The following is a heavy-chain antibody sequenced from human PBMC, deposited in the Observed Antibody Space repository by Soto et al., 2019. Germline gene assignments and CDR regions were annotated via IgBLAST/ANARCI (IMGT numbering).Heavy chain of an antibody. Sequence: DVQLVESGGDVVQPGGSLRLSCAASGFTFEDYTLHWVRQAPGKALEWVSLISWDGGTTYYTHSVKGRFTISRDNSKNSLYLQMNSLRPEDTALYYCAKDGSQKDDDGNRLGSWGQGTLVTVSS. CDR3: AKDGSQKDDDGNRLGS. V-gene: IGHV3-43*01. CDR1: GFTFEDYT. D-gene: IGHD2-15*01. J-gene: IGHJ5*01. CDR2: ISWDGGTT.